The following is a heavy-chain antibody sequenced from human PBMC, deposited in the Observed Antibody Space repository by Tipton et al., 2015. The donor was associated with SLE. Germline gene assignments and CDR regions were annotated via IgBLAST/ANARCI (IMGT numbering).Heavy chain of an antibody. CDR1: GGSISSYY. CDR2: IYTSGST. Sequence: TLSLTCTVSGGSISSYYWSWIRQPAGKGLEWIGRIYTSGSTNYNPSLKSRVTMSVDTSKNQFSLKLSSVTAADTAVYYCARENTMVPGGDAFDIWGQGTMVTVSS. V-gene: IGHV4-4*07. D-gene: IGHD3-10*01. J-gene: IGHJ3*02. CDR3: ARENTMVPGGDAFDI.